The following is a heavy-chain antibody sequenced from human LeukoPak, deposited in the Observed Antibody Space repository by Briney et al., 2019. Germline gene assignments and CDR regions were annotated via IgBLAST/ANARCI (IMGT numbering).Heavy chain of an antibody. CDR2: IYSGGFT. J-gene: IGHJ4*02. D-gene: IGHD3-22*01. Sequence: GGSLRLSCAASGFSVTDNYMSWVRQAPGKGLEWVSVIYSGGFTYYADSVKGRFTISRDNSKNTLYLQMNSLRAEDTAVYYCAKASAMIVVVSKHFDYWGQGTLVTVSS. CDR1: GFSVTDNY. CDR3: AKASAMIVVVSKHFDY. V-gene: IGHV3-53*01.